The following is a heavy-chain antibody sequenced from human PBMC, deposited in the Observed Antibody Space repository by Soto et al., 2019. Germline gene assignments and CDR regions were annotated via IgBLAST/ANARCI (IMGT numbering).Heavy chain of an antibody. D-gene: IGHD1-26*01. Sequence: QVQLVESGGGVVQPGRSLRLSCAASGFTFSDYVMHWVRQAPGKGLEWVAVIWYRGRDIFYADSVKGRFTISRDNSKNILYLQVNSLRAEDTAVYYCARDQGGQSGNFIFDNWGQGTLVTVSS. V-gene: IGHV3-33*01. CDR2: IWYRGRDI. CDR1: GFTFSDYV. J-gene: IGHJ4*02. CDR3: ARDQGGQSGNFIFDN.